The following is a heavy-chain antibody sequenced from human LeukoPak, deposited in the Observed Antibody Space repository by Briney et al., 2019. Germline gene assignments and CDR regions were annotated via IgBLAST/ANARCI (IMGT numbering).Heavy chain of an antibody. J-gene: IGHJ5*02. D-gene: IGHD4-23*01. V-gene: IGHV1-46*01. CDR2: INTSGGST. CDR1: GYTFTSYY. CDR3: ARSQGGNTLWFDP. Sequence: GASVKVSCKESGYTFTSYYMHWVRQAPGQGLEWMGIINTSGGSTTYAQKLQGRVSMTRDTSTSTVYLEVSSLRSEDTAVYYSARSQGGNTLWFDPWGQGTLVTVSS.